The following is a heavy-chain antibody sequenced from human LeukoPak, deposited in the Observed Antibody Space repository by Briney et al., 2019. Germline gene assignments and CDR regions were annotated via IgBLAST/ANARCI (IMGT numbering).Heavy chain of an antibody. V-gene: IGHV3-21*04. CDR3: AKDRRQCDY. D-gene: IGHD6-19*01. CDR1: GFTFSSYG. J-gene: IGHJ4*02. Sequence: KAGGSLRLSCAASGFTFSSYGMNWVRQAPGKGLEWVSSITSSSTFIYYADSVKGRFTISRDNSKNTLYLQMNSLRAEDTAVYYCAKDRRQCDYWGQGTLVTVSS. CDR2: ITSSSTFI.